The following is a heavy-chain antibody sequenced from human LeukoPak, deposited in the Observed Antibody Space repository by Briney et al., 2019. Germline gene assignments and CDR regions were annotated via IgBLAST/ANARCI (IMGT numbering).Heavy chain of an antibody. Sequence: ASVKVSCKASGYSFTGYFIYWVRQAPGQGLQSMGWMNPDSGVTDYAQNFQGRVTMTRDTSISTAYMELSSLRSDDTAIYYCARDLRGLGDYFDYWGQGTLVTVSS. CDR1: GYSFTGYF. J-gene: IGHJ4*02. D-gene: IGHD3-16*01. CDR3: ARDLRGLGDYFDY. CDR2: MNPDSGVT. V-gene: IGHV1-2*02.